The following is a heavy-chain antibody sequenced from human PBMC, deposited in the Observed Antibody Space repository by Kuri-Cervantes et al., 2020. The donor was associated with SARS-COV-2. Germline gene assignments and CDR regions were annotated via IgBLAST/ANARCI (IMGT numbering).Heavy chain of an antibody. Sequence: ASVKVSCKASGYTFTSYGISWVRQAPGQGLEWMGWISAYNGNTNYAQKFQGRVTMTRDTSISTAYMELSRLRSDDTAVYYCARGRALTIFGVVTGSFGAFDIWGRGTTVTVSS. CDR3: ARGRALTIFGVVTGSFGAFDI. CDR2: ISAYNGNT. J-gene: IGHJ3*02. CDR1: GYTFTSYG. V-gene: IGHV1-18*01. D-gene: IGHD3-3*01.